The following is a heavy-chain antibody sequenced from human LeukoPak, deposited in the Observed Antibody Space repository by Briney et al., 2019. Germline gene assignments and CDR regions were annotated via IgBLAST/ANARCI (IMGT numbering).Heavy chain of an antibody. CDR1: GFTFSSSA. CDR2: ISGSGSGGST. J-gene: IGHJ4*02. V-gene: IGHV3-23*01. CDR3: AKRLGSGSVERHFDY. D-gene: IGHD3-10*02. Sequence: GGSLRLSCAASGFTFSSSAMSWVRQAPGKGLEWVSTISGSGSGGSTYYADSVKGRFTISRDNSKNTLYLQMNSLRAEDTAVYYCAKRLGSGSVERHFDYWGQGTLVTVSS.